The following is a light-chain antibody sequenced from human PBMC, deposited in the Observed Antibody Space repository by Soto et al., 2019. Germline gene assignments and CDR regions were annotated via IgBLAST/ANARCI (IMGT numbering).Light chain of an antibody. V-gene: IGKV3-20*01. J-gene: IGKJ5*01. Sequence: EVGLSQSPGTLSLSPGERATLSCRASQSVSGSYLACYQQKPGQAPRLLIYGASSRATGIPDRFSDSGSGTDFTLTISSLEPEDFAVYYCQQYGSSPSTFGQGTRLE. CDR3: QQYGSSPST. CDR1: QSVSGSY. CDR2: GAS.